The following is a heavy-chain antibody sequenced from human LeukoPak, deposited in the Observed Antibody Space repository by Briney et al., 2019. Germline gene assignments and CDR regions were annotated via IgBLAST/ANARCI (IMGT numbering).Heavy chain of an antibody. J-gene: IGHJ4*02. CDR1: GYTFTGYY. Sequence: ASVKVSCKASGYTFTGYYTHWVRQAPGQGLEWMGWINLNSGGTNYAQKFQGRVTMTRDTSISTAYMELSRLRSDDTAVYYCARNTAIVVVPAADYWGQGTLVTVSS. CDR2: INLNSGGT. D-gene: IGHD2-2*01. CDR3: ARNTAIVVVPAADY. V-gene: IGHV1-2*02.